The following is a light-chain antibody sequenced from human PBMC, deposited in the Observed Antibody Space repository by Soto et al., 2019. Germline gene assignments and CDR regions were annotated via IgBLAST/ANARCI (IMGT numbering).Light chain of an antibody. J-gene: IGKJ1*01. CDR3: QLYASSTWT. CDR2: GAS. V-gene: IGKV3-20*01. CDR1: QSVRSGF. Sequence: DTVLTQSPGTLSLSPGERATLSCRASQSVRSGFLAWFQQRPGQAPRLLIFGASDRATGVPDRFSGGGSGTDFTLTISSLEAEDFAVYYCQLYASSTWTFGQGTKVDIK.